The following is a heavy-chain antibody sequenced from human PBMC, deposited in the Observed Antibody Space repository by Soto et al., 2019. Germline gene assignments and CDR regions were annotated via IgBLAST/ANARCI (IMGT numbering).Heavy chain of an antibody. Sequence: GESLKISGKVSGYSFTNYWIGWVRQMPGKGLEWMGIIYPGDSDTRYSPSFQGQVTISADKSISTAYLQWRSLKASDTAIYYCARAPTSLDGFDIWGQGTMVTVSS. CDR1: GYSFTNYW. CDR2: IYPGDSDT. J-gene: IGHJ3*02. CDR3: ARAPTSLDGFDI. V-gene: IGHV5-51*01.